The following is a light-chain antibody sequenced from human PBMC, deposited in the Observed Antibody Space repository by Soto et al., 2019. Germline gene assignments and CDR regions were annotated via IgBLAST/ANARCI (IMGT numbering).Light chain of an antibody. J-gene: IGLJ3*02. CDR3: QSFDSSLSGWV. V-gene: IGLV1-40*01. CDR1: NSNTGAGYD. Sequence: QSVLTQPPSVSGAPGQRVTISCTGSNSNTGAGYDVHWYRHLPGTAPKLLIYANNNRPSGVPDRFSGSKSGTSASLAITGLQAEDEADYYCQSFDSSLSGWVFGGGTKLTVL. CDR2: ANN.